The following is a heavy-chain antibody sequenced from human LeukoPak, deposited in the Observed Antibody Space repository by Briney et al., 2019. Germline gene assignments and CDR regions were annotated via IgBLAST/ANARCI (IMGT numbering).Heavy chain of an antibody. D-gene: IGHD2-2*01. CDR3: ARVGSSRAAASWFDP. CDR1: GYSISSGYY. V-gene: IGHV4-38-2*02. Sequence: SETLSLTCTVSGYSISSGYYWGWIRQPPGKGLEWIGSIYHSGSTYYNPSLKSRVTISVDTSKNQFSLKLSSVTAADTAVYYCARVGSSRAAASWFDPWGKGTLVTVSS. CDR2: IYHSGST. J-gene: IGHJ5*02.